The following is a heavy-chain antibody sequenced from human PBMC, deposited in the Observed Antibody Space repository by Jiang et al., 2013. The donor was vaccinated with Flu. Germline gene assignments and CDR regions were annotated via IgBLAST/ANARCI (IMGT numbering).Heavy chain of an antibody. CDR1: GGSFSGYY. J-gene: IGHJ4*02. D-gene: IGHD1-26*01. CDR3: ARGPWELHITTFDY. V-gene: IGHV4-34*01. CDR2: INHSGST. Sequence: ETLSLTCAVYGGSFSGYYWSWIRQPPGKGLEWIGEINHSGSTNYNPSLKSRVTISVDTSKDQFSLKLSSVTAADTAVYYCARGPWELHITTFDYWGQGTLVTVSS.